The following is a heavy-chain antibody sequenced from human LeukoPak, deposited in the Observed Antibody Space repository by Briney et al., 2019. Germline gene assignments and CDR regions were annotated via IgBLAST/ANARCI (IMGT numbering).Heavy chain of an antibody. V-gene: IGHV4-4*07. CDR3: ATPLVTRGFESFEI. CDR1: GGSVRSYY. J-gene: IGHJ3*02. Sequence: SETLSLTCTVTGGSVRSYYWSWIRQSAGKGLEWIGRIYTSGSTNYSPSLQSRVTMSLDTSKNQFSLRLTSMTAADTGTYYCATPLVTRGFESFEIWGLGTMVTVSS. D-gene: IGHD1-26*01. CDR2: IYTSGST.